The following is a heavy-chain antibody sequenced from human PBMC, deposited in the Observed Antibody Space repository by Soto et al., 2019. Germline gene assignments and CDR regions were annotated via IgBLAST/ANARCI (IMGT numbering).Heavy chain of an antibody. CDR3: ARDRDTAMVQYYFDY. V-gene: IGHV1-46*01. Sequence: QVQLVQSGAEVKKPGASVKVSCKASGYTFTSYYMHWVRQAPGQGVEWMGIINPSDGSTSYAQKFQGRVTMTRDTSTSTVYMELSSLRSEDTAVYYCARDRDTAMVQYYFDYWGQGTLVTVSS. J-gene: IGHJ4*02. D-gene: IGHD5-18*01. CDR1: GYTFTSYY. CDR2: INPSDGST.